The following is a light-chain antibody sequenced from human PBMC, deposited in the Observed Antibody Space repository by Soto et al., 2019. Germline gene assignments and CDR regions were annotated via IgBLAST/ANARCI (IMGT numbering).Light chain of an antibody. V-gene: IGKV1-39*01. CDR2: SSS. Sequence: DIQLTQSPSSLSASVGDRVTITCRASERISNYLNWYQQKPGTAPKLLIWSSSTLPSGVPSRFSGSGSGTDFTLSSSGLQPEDFAVYYWQQRYKTPRTFGQGTKVEVK. J-gene: IGKJ1*01. CDR3: QQRYKTPRT. CDR1: ERISNY.